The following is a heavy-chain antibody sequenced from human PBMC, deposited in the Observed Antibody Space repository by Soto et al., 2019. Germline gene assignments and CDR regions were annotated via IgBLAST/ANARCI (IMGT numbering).Heavy chain of an antibody. D-gene: IGHD4-17*01. Sequence: GGSLRLSCAASGFTFSSYAMSWVRQAPGKGLEWVSAISGSGGSTYYADSVKGRFTISRDNSKNTLYLQMNSLRAEDTAVYYCAKISRYGDRYYYYYMDVWGKGTTVTVSS. V-gene: IGHV3-23*01. CDR3: AKISRYGDRYYYYYMDV. CDR2: ISGSGGST. CDR1: GFTFSSYA. J-gene: IGHJ6*03.